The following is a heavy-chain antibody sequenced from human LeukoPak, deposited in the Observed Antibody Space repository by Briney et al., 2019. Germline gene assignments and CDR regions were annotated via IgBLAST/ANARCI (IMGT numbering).Heavy chain of an antibody. CDR2: INPNSGGT. J-gene: IGHJ6*03. CDR3: ARDPIVVVPAAPSVYYYYYMDV. V-gene: IGHV1-2*04. D-gene: IGHD2-2*01. Sequence: GASVKVSCKASGYTFTGYYMHWVRQAPGQGLEWMGWINPNSGGTNYAQKFQGWVTMTRDTSISTAYMELSRLRSDDTAVHYCARDPIVVVPAAPSVYYYYYMDVWGKGTTVTVSS. CDR1: GYTFTGYY.